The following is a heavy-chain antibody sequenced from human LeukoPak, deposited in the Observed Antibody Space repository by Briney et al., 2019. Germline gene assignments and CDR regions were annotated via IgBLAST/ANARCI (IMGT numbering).Heavy chain of an antibody. D-gene: IGHD2-2*01. CDR3: TRVRVVVPSAFDYCDF. CDR2: IAASSGST. CDR1: GFTFSSYG. Sequence: GGSLRLSCAASGFTFSSYGMHWVRQAPGKGLEWVSSIAASSGSTYYADSVKGRFTISRDNAENSLYLQMNSLRAEDTAVYYCTRVRVVVPSAFDYCDFWGQGTPVTVSS. J-gene: IGHJ4*02. V-gene: IGHV3-21*01.